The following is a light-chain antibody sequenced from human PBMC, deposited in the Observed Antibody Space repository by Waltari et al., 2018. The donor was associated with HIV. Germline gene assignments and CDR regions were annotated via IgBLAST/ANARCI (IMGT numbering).Light chain of an antibody. CDR3: QQYDNYLWT. V-gene: IGKV1-5*03. CDR1: QSISSW. CDR2: RAS. Sequence: DIQMTQSPFTLSASVGDRVTITFRASQSISSWLAWYQQKPGNVPKLLIYRASTLESGVPSRFSGSGSGTEFTLTISSLQPDDFATYYCQQYDNYLWTFGQGTKVEIK. J-gene: IGKJ1*01.